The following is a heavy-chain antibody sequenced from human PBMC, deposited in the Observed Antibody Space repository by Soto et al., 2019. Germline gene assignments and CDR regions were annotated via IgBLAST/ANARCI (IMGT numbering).Heavy chain of an antibody. CDR3: ARYGDETRYYYYGMDV. CDR2: INHSGST. CDR1: GGSFSGYY. Sequence: PSETLSLTCAVYGGSFSGYYWSWIRQPPGKGLEWIGEINHSGSTNYNPSLKSRVTISVDRSKNQFSLKLSSVTAADTAVYYCARYGDETRYYYYGMDVWGQGTTVTVSS. D-gene: IGHD4-17*01. V-gene: IGHV4-34*01. J-gene: IGHJ6*02.